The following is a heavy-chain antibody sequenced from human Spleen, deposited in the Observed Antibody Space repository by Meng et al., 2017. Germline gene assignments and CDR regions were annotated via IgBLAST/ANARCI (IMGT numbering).Heavy chain of an antibody. V-gene: IGHV1-69*06. CDR2: IIPIFGTA. J-gene: IGHJ4*02. CDR1: GGTFSSYA. Sequence: GRLGQSGAEVKRPGSSVKVSCKASGGTFSSYAISWVRQAPGQGLEWMGGIIPIFGTANYAQKFQGRVTITADKSTSTAYMELSSLRSEDTAVYYCARGGVSYQLLTRLAYWGQGTLVTVSS. CDR3: ARGGVSYQLLTRLAY. D-gene: IGHD2-2*01.